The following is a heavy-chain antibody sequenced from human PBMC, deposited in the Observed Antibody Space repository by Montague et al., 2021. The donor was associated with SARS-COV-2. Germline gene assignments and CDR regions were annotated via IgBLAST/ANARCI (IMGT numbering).Heavy chain of an antibody. CDR2: XYWNDDR. CDR1: GFSLTTSGGG. Sequence: PVLVKPTQTLTLTCTFSGFSLTTSGGGVGWIRQPPGKALECLALXYWNDDRRYAQSLNNRLTVTEDISKNQVVLTMTNMEPVDTGTYYFAHKNIGWPFEFSYWGQGILVTLSS. V-gene: IGHV2-5*01. D-gene: IGHD6-19*01. CDR3: AHKNIGWPFEFSY. J-gene: IGHJ4*02.